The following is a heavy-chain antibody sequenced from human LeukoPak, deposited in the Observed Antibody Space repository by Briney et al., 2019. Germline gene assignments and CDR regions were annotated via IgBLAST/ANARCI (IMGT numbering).Heavy chain of an antibody. Sequence: GASVKVSCKVSGYTLTELSMHWVRQAPGKGLEWVGGFDPEDGETIYAQKFQGRVTMTEDTSTDTAYMELSSLRSEDTAVYYCATDRSRQLGEFDKDYWGQGTLVTVSS. V-gene: IGHV1-24*01. CDR3: ATDRSRQLGEFDKDY. CDR2: FDPEDGET. J-gene: IGHJ4*02. D-gene: IGHD6-13*01. CDR1: GYTLTELS.